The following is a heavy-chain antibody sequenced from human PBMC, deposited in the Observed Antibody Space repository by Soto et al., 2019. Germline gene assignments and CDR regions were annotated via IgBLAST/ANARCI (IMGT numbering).Heavy chain of an antibody. Sequence: GSLRLSCAASGFIFSSYAMSWVRQVPGKGLEWVSTISDIGGSTYYADSVKGRFTISRDNSRNTLYLQMNSLRAEDTAIYYCAKGLFPHSGILRFYIWGQGTMVTVSS. CDR3: AKGLFPHSGILRFYI. CDR2: ISDIGGST. V-gene: IGHV3-23*01. CDR1: GFIFSSYA. D-gene: IGHD3-10*01. J-gene: IGHJ3*02.